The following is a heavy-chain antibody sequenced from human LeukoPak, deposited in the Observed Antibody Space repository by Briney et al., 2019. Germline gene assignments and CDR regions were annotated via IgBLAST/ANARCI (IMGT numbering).Heavy chain of an antibody. CDR1: GFTFSSYG. CDR3: ARDTAGYSSGWYRY. V-gene: IGHV3-21*01. Sequence: GGSLRLSCAASGFTFSSYGMHWVRQAPGKGLEWVSSISSSSSYIYYADSVKGRFTISRDNAKNSLYLQMNSLRAEDTAVYYCARDTAGYSSGWYRYWGQGTLVTVSS. D-gene: IGHD6-19*01. CDR2: ISSSSSYI. J-gene: IGHJ4*02.